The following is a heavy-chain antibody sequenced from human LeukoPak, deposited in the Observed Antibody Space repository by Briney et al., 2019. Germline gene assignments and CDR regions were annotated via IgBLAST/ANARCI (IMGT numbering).Heavy chain of an antibody. CDR2: INHSGST. J-gene: IGHJ5*02. D-gene: IGHD5-12*01. V-gene: IGHV4-34*01. CDR3: ARVLGYRIDP. Sequence: PSETLSLTCAVYGGSFSGYYWSWTRQPPGKGLEWIGEINHSGSTNYNPSLKSRVTISVDTSKNQFSLKLSSVTAADTAVYYCARVLGYRIDPWGQGTLVTVSS. CDR1: GGSFSGYY.